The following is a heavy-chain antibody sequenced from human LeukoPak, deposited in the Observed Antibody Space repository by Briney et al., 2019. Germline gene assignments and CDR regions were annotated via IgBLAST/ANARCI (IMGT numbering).Heavy chain of an antibody. V-gene: IGHV4-59*13. CDR3: ARGNESYGDYGY. CDR2: MYNSGST. CDR1: GGSISGSY. Sequence: SETLSLTCTVSGGSISGSYLSWIRQPPGKGLEWIAYMYNSGSTNYNPSLKSRVTISIDTSKNQFSLKLSSLTAADTAIYYCARGNESYGDYGYWGQGILVTVSS. D-gene: IGHD4-17*01. J-gene: IGHJ4*02.